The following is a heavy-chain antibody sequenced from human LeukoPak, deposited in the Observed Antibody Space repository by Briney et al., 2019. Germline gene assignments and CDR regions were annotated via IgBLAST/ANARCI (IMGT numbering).Heavy chain of an antibody. J-gene: IGHJ6*03. CDR2: IYYSGST. Sequence: SETLSLTCTASGGSISSYYWSWIRQPPGKGLEWIGYIYYSGSTNYNPSLKSRVTISVDTSKNQFSLKLSSVTAADTAVYYCAREVTVGYMDVWGKGTTVTVSS. V-gene: IGHV4-59*01. D-gene: IGHD1-26*01. CDR1: GGSISSYY. CDR3: AREVTVGYMDV.